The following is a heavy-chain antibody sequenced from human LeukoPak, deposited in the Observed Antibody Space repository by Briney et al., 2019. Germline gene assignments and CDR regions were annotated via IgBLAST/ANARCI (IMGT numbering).Heavy chain of an antibody. Sequence: GESLRISCKGSGYSFTSYWISWVRPMPGKGLEWMGRIDPSDSYTNYSPSFQGHVTISADKSISTAYLQWSSLKASDTAMYYCARHHSNCSSTSCYVSEYFQHWGQGTLVTVSS. D-gene: IGHD2-2*01. CDR2: IDPSDSYT. CDR1: GYSFTSYW. CDR3: ARHHSNCSSTSCYVSEYFQH. J-gene: IGHJ1*01. V-gene: IGHV5-10-1*01.